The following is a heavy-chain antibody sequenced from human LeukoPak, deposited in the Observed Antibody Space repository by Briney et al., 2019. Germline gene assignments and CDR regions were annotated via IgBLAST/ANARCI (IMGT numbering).Heavy chain of an antibody. V-gene: IGHV3-13*01. CDR1: GFTFNNHA. CDR3: VRQQTPHGNFDY. CDR2: IGTAGDT. J-gene: IGHJ4*02. Sequence: PGGSLRLSCATSGFTFNNHAMHWVRQASGKGLEWVSAIGTAGDTFYPGSVKGRFTISKENAKNSLSLQMNSLRAEDTAVYYCVRQQTPHGNFDYWGQGTLVTVSS. D-gene: IGHD1-26*01.